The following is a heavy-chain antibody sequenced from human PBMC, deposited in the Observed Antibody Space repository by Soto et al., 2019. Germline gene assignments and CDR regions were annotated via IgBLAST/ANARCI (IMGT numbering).Heavy chain of an antibody. CDR2: IYYSGST. J-gene: IGHJ4*02. Sequence: QSQTLSLTCTVSGGSISSGGYYWSWIRQHPGKGLEWIGYIYYSGSTYYNPSLKSRVTISVDTSKNQFSLKLSSVTAADTAVYYCARGYYRIYDYVWGSYRPLPYYFDYWGQGTLVTVSS. CDR3: ARGYYRIYDYVWGSYRPLPYYFDY. D-gene: IGHD3-16*02. V-gene: IGHV4-31*03. CDR1: GGSISSGGYY.